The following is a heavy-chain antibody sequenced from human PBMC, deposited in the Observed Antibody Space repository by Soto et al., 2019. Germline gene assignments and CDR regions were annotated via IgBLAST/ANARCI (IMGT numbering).Heavy chain of an antibody. V-gene: IGHV3-48*03. Sequence: EEQLVESGGGLVQPGGSLRLSCAASGFTFSSYEMNWVRQAPGMGLEWISYIGGSGGTKYSADSVKGRFTISRDNAQNSLYLQMNSLRAEDTAVYYCARDRGGDVGQFLFPDGFDLWGPGTMVTVSS. CDR3: ARDRGGDVGQFLFPDGFDL. CDR2: IGGSGGTK. D-gene: IGHD3-10*01. CDR1: GFTFSSYE. J-gene: IGHJ3*01.